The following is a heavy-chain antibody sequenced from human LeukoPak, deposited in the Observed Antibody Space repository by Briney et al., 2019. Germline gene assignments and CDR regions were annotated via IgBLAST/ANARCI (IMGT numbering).Heavy chain of an antibody. CDR1: GFTFSSYA. V-gene: IGHV3-23*01. J-gene: IGHJ4*02. D-gene: IGHD2-2*01. Sequence: GGSLRLSCAASGFTFSSYAMSWARQAPGKGLEWVSTISGSDGSTFYADSVKGRFTISRDNSKNTPFLQMNSLRAEDTAVYYCAKAGRFCSTTSCYHHDYWGQGTLVTVSS. CDR3: AKAGRFCSTTSCYHHDY. CDR2: ISGSDGST.